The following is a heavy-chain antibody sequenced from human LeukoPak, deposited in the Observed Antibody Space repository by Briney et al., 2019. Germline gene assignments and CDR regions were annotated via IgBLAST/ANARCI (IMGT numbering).Heavy chain of an antibody. CDR3: ARGRRYSSGWPHFDY. J-gene: IGHJ4*02. CDR2: IYYSGST. CDR1: GGSINSYY. D-gene: IGHD6-19*01. Sequence: PSETLSLTCTVSGGSINSYYWSWIRQPPGKGLEWIGYIYYSGSTNYNPSLKSRVTISVDTSKNQFSLKLSSVTAADTAVYYCARGRRYSSGWPHFDYWGRGTLVTVSS. V-gene: IGHV4-59*01.